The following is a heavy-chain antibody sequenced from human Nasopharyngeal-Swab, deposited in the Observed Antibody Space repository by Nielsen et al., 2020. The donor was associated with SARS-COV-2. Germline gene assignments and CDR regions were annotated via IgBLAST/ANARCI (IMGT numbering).Heavy chain of an antibody. J-gene: IGHJ6*02. V-gene: IGHV3-11*04. CDR2: ISSSGSTI. D-gene: IGHD3-3*01. Sequence: WIRQPPGKGLEWVSYISSSGSTIYYADSVKGRFTISRDNAKNSLYLQMNSLRAEDTAVYYCAREGRFLDYYYYYGTDVWGQGTTV. CDR3: AREGRFLDYYYYYGTDV.